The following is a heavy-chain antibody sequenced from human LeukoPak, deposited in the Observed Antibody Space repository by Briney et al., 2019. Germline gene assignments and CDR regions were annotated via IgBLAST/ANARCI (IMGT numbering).Heavy chain of an antibody. CDR1: GFTLSSYA. CDR2: INHSGST. V-gene: IGHV4-34*01. Sequence: PGGSLRLSCAASGFTLSSYAMSWIRQPPGKGLGWIGEINHSGSTNYNPSLKSRVTISVDTSKNQFSLKLSSVTAADTAVYYCARDNRIAAAGTGEGYYYGMDVWGQGTTVTVSS. CDR3: ARDNRIAAAGTGEGYYYGMDV. D-gene: IGHD6-13*01. J-gene: IGHJ6*02.